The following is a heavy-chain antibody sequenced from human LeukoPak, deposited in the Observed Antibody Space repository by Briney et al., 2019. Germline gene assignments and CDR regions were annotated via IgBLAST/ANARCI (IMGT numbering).Heavy chain of an antibody. CDR2: ISGGGGST. V-gene: IGHV3-23*01. Sequence: GGSLRLSCAASGFTFSSYAMSWVRQAPGKGLEWVSAISGGGGSTYYADSVKGRFTISRDNSKNTLYLQMNSLRAEDTAVYYCAKDGGGYGDSFDYWGQGTLVTVSS. CDR3: AKDGGGYGDSFDY. D-gene: IGHD5-12*01. J-gene: IGHJ4*02. CDR1: GFTFSSYA.